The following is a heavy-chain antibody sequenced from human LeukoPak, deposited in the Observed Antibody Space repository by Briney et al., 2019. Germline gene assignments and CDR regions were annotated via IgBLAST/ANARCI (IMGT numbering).Heavy chain of an antibody. Sequence: SETLSLTCTVSGGSISSSSYYWGWIRQPPGKGLEWIGSIYYSGSTYYNPSLKSRVTISVDTSKNQFSLKLSSVTAADTAVYYCARDRGSGWYSWFDPWGQGTLVTVSS. CDR1: GGSISSSSYY. D-gene: IGHD6-19*01. CDR3: ARDRGSGWYSWFDP. J-gene: IGHJ5*02. CDR2: IYYSGST. V-gene: IGHV4-39*07.